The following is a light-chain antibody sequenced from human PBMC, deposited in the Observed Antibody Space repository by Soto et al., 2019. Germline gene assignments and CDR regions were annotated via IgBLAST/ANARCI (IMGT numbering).Light chain of an antibody. J-gene: IGLJ1*01. CDR3: CSYAGSSCYV. CDR2: EGS. Sequence: QPVLTQPASVSGSPGQSITISCTGTSSDVGSYNLVSWYQQHPGKAPKLMIYEGSKRPSGVSNRFSGSKSGNTASLTISGLQAEDEADYYCCSYAGSSCYVFGTGTKVTVL. V-gene: IGLV2-23*01. CDR1: SSDVGSYNL.